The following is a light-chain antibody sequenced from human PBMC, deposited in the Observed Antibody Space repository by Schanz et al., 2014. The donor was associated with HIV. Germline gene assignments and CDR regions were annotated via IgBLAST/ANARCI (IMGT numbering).Light chain of an antibody. Sequence: DIQMTQSPSTLSASVGDRVTITCRASQSIGNSLAWFQVKPGRAPKLLIYSASGLQTGVPSTFSGSGSGTEFTLTITSLQPEDSATYYCLQHNTFPLTFGGGTKVEIK. V-gene: IGKV1-5*03. J-gene: IGKJ4*01. CDR2: SAS. CDR3: LQHNTFPLT. CDR1: QSIGNS.